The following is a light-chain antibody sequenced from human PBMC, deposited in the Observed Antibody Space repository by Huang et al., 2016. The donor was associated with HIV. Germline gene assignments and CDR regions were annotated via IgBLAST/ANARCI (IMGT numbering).Light chain of an antibody. CDR1: QSVSAGY. V-gene: IGKV3-20*01. J-gene: IGKJ1*01. CDR2: GAS. CDR3: QQYGNLWT. Sequence: EIVLTQSPVTLSLSPGERATLSCGASQSVSAGYLAWYQQKPGQAPRLLIYGASNRATDIPDRFSGSGSGTEFTLTINRLEPEDVAVYYCQQYGNLWTFGQGTKVEIK.